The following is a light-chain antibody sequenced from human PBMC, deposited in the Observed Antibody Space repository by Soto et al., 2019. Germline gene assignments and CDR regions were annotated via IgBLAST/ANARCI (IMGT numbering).Light chain of an antibody. Sequence: EIVLTQSPGTLSLSPGERATLSCRASQSVSSSYLAWYQQKPGQAPRLLIYGASSRATGIPDRFSGSGSGTYFTLTISRLEPEDFAVYYCQQYGSSPPLTLGGGTKVEIK. CDR2: GAS. J-gene: IGKJ4*01. CDR1: QSVSSSY. CDR3: QQYGSSPPLT. V-gene: IGKV3-20*01.